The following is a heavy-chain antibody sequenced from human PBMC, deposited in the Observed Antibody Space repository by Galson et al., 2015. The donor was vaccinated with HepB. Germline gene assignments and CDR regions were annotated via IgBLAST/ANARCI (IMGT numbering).Heavy chain of an antibody. CDR3: SGASWA. J-gene: IGHJ5*02. D-gene: IGHD1-26*01. Sequence: SLRLSCAASGFNFSGSAMHWVRQASGKGLEWVGRIRSKVNSYATAYAASVKGRFTISRGDSKNTAYLQMNSLKTEDTAVYYCSGASWAWGQGTLVTVSS. CDR1: GFNFSGSA. V-gene: IGHV3-73*01. CDR2: IRSKVNSYAT.